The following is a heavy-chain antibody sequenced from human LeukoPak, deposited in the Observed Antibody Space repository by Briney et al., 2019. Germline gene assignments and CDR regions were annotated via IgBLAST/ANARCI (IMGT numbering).Heavy chain of an antibody. D-gene: IGHD6-13*01. V-gene: IGHV4-59*01. CDR3: ARGRSSSWYVWFDP. J-gene: IGHJ5*02. CDR1: GGSISTYY. CDR2: IYYSGTT. Sequence: PSETLSLTCTVSGGSISTYYWSWIRQPPGKGLEWIGYIYYSGTTKYNPSLKSRVAISVDTSKNQFSLKLSSVTAADTAVYYCARGRSSSWYVWFDPWGQGTLVTVSS.